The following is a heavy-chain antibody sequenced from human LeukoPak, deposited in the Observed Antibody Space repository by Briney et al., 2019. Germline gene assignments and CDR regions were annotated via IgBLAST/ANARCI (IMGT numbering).Heavy chain of an antibody. CDR1: GYNFTDYY. J-gene: IGHJ4*02. V-gene: IGHV1-2*02. D-gene: IGHD1-26*01. CDR2: INPKSGGT. CDR3: ARDSGLGPTWHPFDH. Sequence: ASVKVPCKASGYNFTDYYIHWVRQAPGQGLEWMGWINPKSGGTNYAQKFRGRVTMTRDTSISTAYMELSGLRSDDTAVYYCARDSGLGPTWHPFDHWGQGTQVTVSS.